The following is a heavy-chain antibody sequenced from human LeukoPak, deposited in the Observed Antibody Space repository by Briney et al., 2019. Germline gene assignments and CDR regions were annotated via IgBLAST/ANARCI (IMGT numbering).Heavy chain of an antibody. J-gene: IGHJ4*02. CDR1: GFTFSSYA. CDR2: ISYDGSNK. Sequence: GSLRLSCAASGFTFSSYAMHWVRQAPGKGLEWVAVISYDGSNKYYADSVKGRFTISRDNSKNTLYLQMNSLRAEDTAVYYCARDHGWLLRYFDYWGQGTLVTVSS. D-gene: IGHD5-12*01. V-gene: IGHV3-30-3*01. CDR3: ARDHGWLLRYFDY.